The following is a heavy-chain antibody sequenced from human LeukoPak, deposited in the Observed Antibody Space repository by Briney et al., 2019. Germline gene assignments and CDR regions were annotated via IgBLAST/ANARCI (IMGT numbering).Heavy chain of an antibody. CDR3: ARGPRFGELLWHWFDP. CDR2: MYHSGST. CDR1: GYSISSGHY. Sequence: SETLSLTCTVSGYSISSGHYWGWIRQSPGKGLEWIRSMYHSGSTYYNPPLKSRVTISEDTSKNQFSLKLRSVTAADTAVYYCARGPRFGELLWHWFDPWGQGTLVTVSS. J-gene: IGHJ5*02. D-gene: IGHD3-10*01. V-gene: IGHV4-38-2*02.